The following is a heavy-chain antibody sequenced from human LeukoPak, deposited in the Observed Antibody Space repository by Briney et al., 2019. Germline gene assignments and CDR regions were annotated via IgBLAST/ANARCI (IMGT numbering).Heavy chain of an antibody. Sequence: PGGSLRLSCAASGFTFSSSAMSWVRQAPGKGLEWVSTISGSDSSTYYADSVKGRFTISRDNSKNTLYLQMNSLRAEDTAVYYCAKDIIVGSYPGFDYWGQGTLVTVSS. V-gene: IGHV3-23*01. CDR2: ISGSDSST. J-gene: IGHJ4*02. CDR1: GFTFSSSA. CDR3: AKDIIVGSYPGFDY. D-gene: IGHD1-26*01.